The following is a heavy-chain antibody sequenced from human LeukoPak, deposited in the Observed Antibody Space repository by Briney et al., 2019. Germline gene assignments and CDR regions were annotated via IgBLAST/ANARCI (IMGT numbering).Heavy chain of an antibody. V-gene: IGHV4-39*07. J-gene: IGHJ4*02. CDR2: IYYSGST. CDR3: ARDKGLRVYDY. Sequence: PSETLSLTCTVSGGSIGSSSYYWGWIRQPPGKGLEWIGSIYYSGSTYYNPSLKSRVTISVDTSKNQFSLKLSSVTAADTAVYYCARDKGLRVYDYWGQGTLVTVSS. D-gene: IGHD4-17*01. CDR1: GGSIGSSSYY.